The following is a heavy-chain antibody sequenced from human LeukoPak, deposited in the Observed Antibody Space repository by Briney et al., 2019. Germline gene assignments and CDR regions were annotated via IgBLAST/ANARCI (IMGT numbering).Heavy chain of an antibody. CDR2: IWYDGSNK. CDR3: ARGQRNWNDEGFHETLDAFDI. V-gene: IGHV3-33*01. CDR1: GFTFSSYG. Sequence: GGSLRLSCAASGFTFSSYGMHWVRQAPGKGLEWVAVIWYDGSNKYYADSVKGRFTISRDNSKNTLYLHMNSLRAEDTAVYYCARGQRNWNDEGFHETLDAFDIWGQGTMVTVSS. D-gene: IGHD1-20*01. J-gene: IGHJ3*02.